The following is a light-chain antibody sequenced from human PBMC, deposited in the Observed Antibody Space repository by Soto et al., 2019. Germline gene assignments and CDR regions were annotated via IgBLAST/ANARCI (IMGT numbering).Light chain of an antibody. V-gene: IGKV3-11*01. CDR1: QSVSSY. Sequence: EIVLTQSRATLSLSPGERATLSFRASQSVSSYLAWYQQKPGQAPRLLIYDASNRATGIPARFSGSGSGTDFTLTISSLDPEDFAVYYCQQRSNWPITFGQGTRLEIK. J-gene: IGKJ5*01. CDR3: QQRSNWPIT. CDR2: DAS.